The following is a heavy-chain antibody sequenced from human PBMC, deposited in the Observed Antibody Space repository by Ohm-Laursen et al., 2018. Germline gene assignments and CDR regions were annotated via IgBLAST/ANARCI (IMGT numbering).Heavy chain of an antibody. CDR2: ISWNSGSI. J-gene: IGHJ3*02. CDR3: AKDIHYYDSSGYWSDAFDI. CDR1: GFTFDDYA. V-gene: IGHV3-9*01. Sequence: SLRLSCAAPGFTFDDYAMHWVRQAPGKGLEWVSGISWNSGSIGYADSVKGRFTISRDNAKNSLYLQMNSLRAEDTALYYCAKDIHYYDSSGYWSDAFDIWGQGTMVTVSS. D-gene: IGHD3-22*01.